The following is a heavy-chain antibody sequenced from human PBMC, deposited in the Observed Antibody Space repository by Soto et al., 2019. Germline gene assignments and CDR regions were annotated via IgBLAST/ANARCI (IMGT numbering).Heavy chain of an antibody. CDR2: IIPIFGTA. V-gene: IGHV1-69*06. CDR1: GGTFSSYA. CDR3: VRVGYYYYDRSGYLTYPLYNWFDP. Sequence: QVQLVQSGAEVKKPGSSVKVSCKASGGTFSSYAISWVRQAPGQGLEWMGGIIPIFGTANYAQKFQGRVTISVDKSTSTAYLELSSLRSEDTAVYYCVRVGYYYYDRSGYLTYPLYNWFDPWGQGTLVTVFS. J-gene: IGHJ5*02. D-gene: IGHD3-22*01.